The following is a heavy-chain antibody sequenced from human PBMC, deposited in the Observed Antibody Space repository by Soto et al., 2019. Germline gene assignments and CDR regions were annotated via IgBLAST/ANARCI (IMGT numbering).Heavy chain of an antibody. Sequence: SVKVSCKASGGTFSSYTISWVRQAPGQGLEWMGRIIPILGIANYAQKFQGRVTITADKSTSTAYMELSSLRSEDTAVYYCARGGPGYYDSSGYYYGHNIDYWGQGTLVTVSS. J-gene: IGHJ4*02. D-gene: IGHD3-22*01. V-gene: IGHV1-69*02. CDR2: IIPILGIA. CDR1: GGTFSSYT. CDR3: ARGGPGYYDSSGYYYGHNIDY.